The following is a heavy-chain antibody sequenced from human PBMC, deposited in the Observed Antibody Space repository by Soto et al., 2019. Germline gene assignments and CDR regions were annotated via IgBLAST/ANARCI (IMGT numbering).Heavy chain of an antibody. CDR2: IYHSGST. D-gene: IGHD5-12*01. V-gene: IGHV4-30-2*01. Sequence: PSETLSLTCAVSGGSISSGGYSWRWIRQPPGKGLEWIGYIYHSGSTYYNPSLKSRVTISVDRSKNQFSLKLSSVTAADTAVYYCARTYSGYVYGMDVWGQGTTVTVSS. CDR1: GGSISSGGYS. J-gene: IGHJ6*02. CDR3: ARTYSGYVYGMDV.